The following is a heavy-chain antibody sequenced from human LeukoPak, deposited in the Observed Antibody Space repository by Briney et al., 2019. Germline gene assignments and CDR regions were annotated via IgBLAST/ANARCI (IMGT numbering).Heavy chain of an antibody. Sequence: GGSLRLSCAAYGFTFSSYSMNWVRQAPGKGLEWVSYISSSSTIYYADSVKGRFTISRDNAKNSLYLQMNSLRDEDTAVYYCARGVRYYYDSSGYYPYWGQGTLVTVSS. CDR3: ARGVRYYYDSSGYYPY. J-gene: IGHJ4*02. CDR2: ISSSSTI. V-gene: IGHV3-48*02. CDR1: GFTFSSYS. D-gene: IGHD3-22*01.